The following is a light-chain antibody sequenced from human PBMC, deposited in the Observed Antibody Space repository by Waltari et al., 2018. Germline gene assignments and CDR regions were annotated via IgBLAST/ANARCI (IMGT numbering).Light chain of an antibody. CDR1: SWHSRNH. CDR3: QTGGHGTWV. Sequence: QLVLTQSPSASASLGASVKLTCTLSSWHSRNHIAVHQQQPEKGPRYLMKVNSDGSHSKGDEIPDRFSGSSSGAERYLTISSLQSEDEADYYCQTGGHGTWVFGGGTKLTVL. J-gene: IGLJ3*02. CDR2: VNSDGSH. V-gene: IGLV4-69*01.